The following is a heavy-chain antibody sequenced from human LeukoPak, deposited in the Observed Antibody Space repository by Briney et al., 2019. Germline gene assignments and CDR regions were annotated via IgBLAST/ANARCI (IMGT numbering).Heavy chain of an antibody. D-gene: IGHD3-22*01. Sequence: SETLSLTCTVSGGSISSNSYYWGWIRQPPGKGLEWIGCIYYSGSTYYNPSLKSRVTISVDTSKNQFSLKLSSVTAADTAVYYCARETYYESSGPFNYWGQGTLVTVSS. CDR1: GGSISSNSYY. CDR2: IYYSGST. J-gene: IGHJ4*02. CDR3: ARETYYESSGPFNY. V-gene: IGHV4-39*07.